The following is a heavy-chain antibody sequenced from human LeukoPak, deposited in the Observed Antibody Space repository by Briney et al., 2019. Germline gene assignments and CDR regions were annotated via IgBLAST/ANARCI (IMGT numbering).Heavy chain of an antibody. D-gene: IGHD5-12*01. CDR2: ISYDGSNK. Sequence: GRSLRLSCAASGFTFSSYAMHWVRQAPGKGLEWVAVISYDGSNKYYADSVKGRFTISRDNSKNTLYLQMNSLRAEDTAVYYCARGHVDIVPYYGMDVWGQGTTVTVSS. CDR3: ARGHVDIVPYYGMDV. V-gene: IGHV3-30-3*01. J-gene: IGHJ6*02. CDR1: GFTFSSYA.